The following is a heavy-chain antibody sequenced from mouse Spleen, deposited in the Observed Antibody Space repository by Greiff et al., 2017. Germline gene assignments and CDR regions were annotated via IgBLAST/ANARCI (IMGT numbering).Heavy chain of an antibody. Sequence: QVQLKESGPGLVQPSQSLSITCTVSGFSLTSYGVHWVRQSPGKGLEWLGVIWSGGSTDYNAAFISRLSISKDNSKSQVFFKMNSLQADDTAIYYCAMIYYDYVGYAMDYWGQGTSVTVSS. D-gene: IGHD2-4*01. CDR3: AMIYYDYVGYAMDY. J-gene: IGHJ4*01. CDR1: GFSLTSYG. CDR2: IWSGGST. V-gene: IGHV2-2*01.